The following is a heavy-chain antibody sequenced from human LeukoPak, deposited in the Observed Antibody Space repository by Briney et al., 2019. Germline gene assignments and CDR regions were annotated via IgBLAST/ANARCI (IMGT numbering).Heavy chain of an antibody. Sequence: GGSLRLSCAASGFTFSIYAMSWVRQAPGKGLEWVSGISGSGGSTYYADSVKGRFTISRDNSKSTLYLLMNSLRSDDTAVYYCARDMFMDVWGKGTTVTVSS. CDR2: ISGSGGST. D-gene: IGHD3-10*02. CDR3: ARDMFMDV. V-gene: IGHV3-23*01. CDR1: GFTFSIYA. J-gene: IGHJ6*03.